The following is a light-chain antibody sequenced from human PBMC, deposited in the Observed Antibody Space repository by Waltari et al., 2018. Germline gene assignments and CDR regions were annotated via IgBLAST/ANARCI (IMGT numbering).Light chain of an antibody. J-gene: IGKJ2*01. CDR3: QQYNNWPPMYT. CDR2: GAS. CDR1: QSVSSN. V-gene: IGKV3-15*01. Sequence: EIVMTQSPATLSVSPGERATLSCRASQSVSSNLAWYHQKPGQAPRLLIYGASTRATGIPARFSGSGSGTDFTLTISSLHSEDFAVYYCQQYNNWPPMYTFGQGTKLEIK.